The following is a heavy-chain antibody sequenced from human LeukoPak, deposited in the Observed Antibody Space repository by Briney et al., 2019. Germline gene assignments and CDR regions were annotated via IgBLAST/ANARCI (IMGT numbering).Heavy chain of an antibody. CDR3: ARLGSGATVDDTFDI. Sequence: GGSLRLSCAASGFTFSRYSMNWVRQAPGKGLEWVSSISSTSRHIYYADSMKGRFTISRENAKNSLYLQMNSLGVDDTAVYYCARLGSGATVDDTFDIWGQGTMVTVSS. D-gene: IGHD4-17*01. J-gene: IGHJ3*02. CDR2: ISSTSRHI. V-gene: IGHV3-21*01. CDR1: GFTFSRYS.